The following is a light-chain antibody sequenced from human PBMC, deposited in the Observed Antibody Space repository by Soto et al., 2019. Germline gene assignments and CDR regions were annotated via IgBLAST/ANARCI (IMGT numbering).Light chain of an antibody. CDR1: SGDVDGYNS. CDR2: DVS. J-gene: IGLJ1*01. V-gene: IGLV2-14*03. Sequence: QSVLTQPASVSGSPGQSITISCTGTSGDVDGYNSVSWYQHHPGKAPKLMIYDVSNRPSGVSNRFSGSKSGNTASLTISGLQAEDEADYYCSSYTSSSSYVFGTGTKVTVL. CDR3: SSYTSSSSYV.